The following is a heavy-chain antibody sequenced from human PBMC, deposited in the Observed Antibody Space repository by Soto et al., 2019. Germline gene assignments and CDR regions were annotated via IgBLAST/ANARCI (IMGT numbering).Heavy chain of an antibody. V-gene: IGHV1-69*06. D-gene: IGHD3-9*01. J-gene: IGHJ6*02. CDR2: IIPIFGTA. CDR3: ARDGGYDILTGLVGYYGMDV. Sequence: SVKVSCKASGGTFSSYAISWVRQAPGQGLEWMGGIIPIFGTANYAQKFQGRVTITADKSTSTAYMELSSLRSEDTAVYYCARDGGYDILTGLVGYYGMDVWGQGTTVTVSS. CDR1: GGTFSSYA.